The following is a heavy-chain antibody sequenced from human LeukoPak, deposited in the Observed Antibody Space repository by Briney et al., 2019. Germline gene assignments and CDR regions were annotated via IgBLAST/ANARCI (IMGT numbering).Heavy chain of an antibody. J-gene: IGHJ4*02. D-gene: IGHD5-18*01. CDR2: IYYSGST. V-gene: IGHV4-61*08. CDR1: GGSISSGGYY. CDR3: ARESTRGYSYGPTLGCFDY. Sequence: SQTLSLTCTVSGGSISSGGYYWSWIRQPPGKGLEWIGYIYYSGSTNYNPSLKSRVTISVDTSKNQFSLKLSSVTAADTAVYYCARESTRGYSYGPTLGCFDYWGQGTLVTVSS.